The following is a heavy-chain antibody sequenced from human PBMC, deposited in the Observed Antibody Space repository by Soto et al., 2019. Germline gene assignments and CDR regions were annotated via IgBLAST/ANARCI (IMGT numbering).Heavy chain of an antibody. Sequence: ASVKVSCKASGYTFTSYDINWVRQATGQGLEWMGWMNPNSGNTGYAQKFQGRVTMTRNTSISTAYMELSSLRSEDTAVYYCASVSGDFGYYYYMEFWCKGTTVTVSS. CDR2: MNPNSGNT. D-gene: IGHD2-21*01. CDR1: GYTFTSYD. V-gene: IGHV1-8*01. J-gene: IGHJ6*03. CDR3: ASVSGDFGYYYYMEF.